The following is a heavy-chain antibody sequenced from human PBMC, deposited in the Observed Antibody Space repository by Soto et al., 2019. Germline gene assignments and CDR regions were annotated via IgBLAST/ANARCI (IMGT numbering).Heavy chain of an antibody. CDR3: ARGYNYAYDY. Sequence: PSETLSLTCTVSGGSITSSSYYWGWIRQPPGKGLEWIGGIYYSGSTYYNPSLKSRVTISVDTSKNQFSLKLSSVTAADTAVYYCARGYNYAYDYWGQGTLVTVSS. D-gene: IGHD5-18*01. V-gene: IGHV4-39*01. J-gene: IGHJ4*02. CDR1: GGSITSSSYY. CDR2: IYYSGST.